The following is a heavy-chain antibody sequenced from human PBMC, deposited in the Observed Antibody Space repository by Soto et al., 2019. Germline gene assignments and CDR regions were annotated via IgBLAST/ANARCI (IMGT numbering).Heavy chain of an antibody. CDR1: GYTFTTYR. V-gene: IGHV1-46*01. D-gene: IGHD1-20*01. J-gene: IGHJ4*02. Sequence: GASVKVSCKSSGYTFTTYRMHWVRQAPGQALEWMGFISPGGGITIFAQTFQGRVTMTSDTSTSTVYMELSSLRSDDTAVYFCARESLTGVTFYYWGPGALVTVS. CDR3: ARESLTGVTFYY. CDR2: ISPGGGIT.